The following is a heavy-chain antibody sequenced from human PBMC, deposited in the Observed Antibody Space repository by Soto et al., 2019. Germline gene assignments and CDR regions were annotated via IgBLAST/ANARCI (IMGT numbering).Heavy chain of an antibody. Sequence: ASVKVSCKVSGYTLTELSMHWVRQAPGKGLEWMGGFDPEDGETIYAQKFQGRVTMTEDTSTDTAYMELSSLRSEDTAVYYCALVGAIGQTYYYGMDVWGQGTTVTVSS. CDR2: FDPEDGET. J-gene: IGHJ6*02. V-gene: IGHV1-24*01. CDR1: GYTLTELS. D-gene: IGHD1-26*01. CDR3: ALVGAIGQTYYYGMDV.